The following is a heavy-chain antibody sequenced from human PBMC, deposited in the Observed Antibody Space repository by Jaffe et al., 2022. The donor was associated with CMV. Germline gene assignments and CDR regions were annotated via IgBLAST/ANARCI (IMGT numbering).Heavy chain of an antibody. CDR1: GGSISSSSYY. CDR2: IYYSGST. V-gene: IGHV4-39*01. J-gene: IGHJ5*02. D-gene: IGHD2-15*01. Sequence: QLQLQESGPGLVKPSETLSLTCTVSGGSISSSSYYWGWIRQPPGKGLEWIGSIYYSGSTYYNPSLKSRVTISVDTSKNQFSLKLSSVTAADTAVYYCARHGVPVVAATGWFDPWGQGTLVTVSS. CDR3: ARHGVPVVAATGWFDP.